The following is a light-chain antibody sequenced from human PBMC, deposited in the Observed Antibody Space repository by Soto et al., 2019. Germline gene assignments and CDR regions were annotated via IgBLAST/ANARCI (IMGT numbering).Light chain of an antibody. J-gene: IGLJ1*01. Sequence: QSVLTQPASVSGSPGQSIAISCTGTGSVVGDYNYVSWYQQHPGKAPKLMIYDVTNRPSGVSNRFSGSKSGNTASLTISGLQAEVDADYYCTSHTTRSTLVFGTGNKVTVL. CDR3: TSHTTRSTLV. V-gene: IGLV2-14*01. CDR1: GSVVGDYNY. CDR2: DVT.